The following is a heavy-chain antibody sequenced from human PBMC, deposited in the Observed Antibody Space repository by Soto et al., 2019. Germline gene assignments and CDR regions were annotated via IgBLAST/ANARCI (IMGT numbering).Heavy chain of an antibody. Sequence: QVQLVESGGGVVQPGRSLRLSCAASGFTFSTYAMHWVRQAPGKGLEWVAIISYDGRDEDYADSVKGRFTISRDNSRSTLYLQMNSLRPEDTAVYYCAKGRGYSGYFNGETDSWGQGILVTVSS. V-gene: IGHV3-30*04. J-gene: IGHJ4*02. D-gene: IGHD5-12*01. CDR3: AKGRGYSGYFNGETDS. CDR1: GFTFSTYA. CDR2: ISYDGRDE.